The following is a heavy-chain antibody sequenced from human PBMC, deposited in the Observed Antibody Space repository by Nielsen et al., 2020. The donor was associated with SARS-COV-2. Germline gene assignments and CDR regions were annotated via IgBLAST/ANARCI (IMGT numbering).Heavy chain of an antibody. D-gene: IGHD3-3*01. Sequence: ASVKVSCKASGYKFSNYYMYWVRQAPGQGLEWLGMINPGGGATYYPRKFQGRVTMTMDTSTTTVHMELSSLRSDDTAVYFCAGGSFSRDIWSGTPLDYWGQGTLVTVSS. V-gene: IGHV1-46*01. CDR3: AGGSFSRDIWSGTPLDY. CDR2: INPGGGAT. J-gene: IGHJ4*01. CDR1: GYKFSNYY.